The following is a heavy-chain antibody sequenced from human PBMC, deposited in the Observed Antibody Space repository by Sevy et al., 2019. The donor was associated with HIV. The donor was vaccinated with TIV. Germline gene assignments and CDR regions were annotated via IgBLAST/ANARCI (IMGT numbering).Heavy chain of an antibody. D-gene: IGHD2-15*01. CDR1: GFNFTVYR. CDR3: VKGGWFDN. Sequence: GGSLRLSCAASGFNFTVYRMTWGRQAPGKGREWGADIMPDEREKNYVDSGKGRFTISRANAKKSLYLQMNSLRVEDTAVYYGVKGGWFDNWGQGTLVTVSS. CDR2: IMPDEREK. J-gene: IGHJ5*02. V-gene: IGHV3-7*01.